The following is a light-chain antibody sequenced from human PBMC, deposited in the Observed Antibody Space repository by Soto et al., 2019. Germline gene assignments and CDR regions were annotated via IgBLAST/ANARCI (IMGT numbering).Light chain of an antibody. CDR1: SSNIGAAYD. CDR2: ANN. Sequence: QSVLTQPPSVSGAPGQRVTISCTGSSSNIGAAYDVPWYQQLPGRAPKLLIYANNSRPSGVPDRFSASRSGTSASLAIAGLQAEDEADYYCQSYDNSLSAWVFGGGTQLTVL. CDR3: QSYDNSLSAWV. V-gene: IGLV1-40*01. J-gene: IGLJ7*01.